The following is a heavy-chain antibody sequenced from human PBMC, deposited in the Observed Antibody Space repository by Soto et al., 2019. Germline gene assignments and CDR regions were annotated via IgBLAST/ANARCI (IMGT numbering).Heavy chain of an antibody. CDR2: IYYSGST. J-gene: IGHJ4*02. Sequence: SETLSLTCTVSGGSISSYYWSWIRQPPGKGLEWIGYIYYSGSTNYNPSLKSRVTISVDTSKNQFSLKLSSVTAADTAVYYCARHSPTPYYDFWSGYFTFGPFDCWGQGTLVTVSS. CDR1: GGSISSYY. V-gene: IGHV4-59*01. CDR3: ARHSPTPYYDFWSGYFTFGPFDC. D-gene: IGHD3-3*01.